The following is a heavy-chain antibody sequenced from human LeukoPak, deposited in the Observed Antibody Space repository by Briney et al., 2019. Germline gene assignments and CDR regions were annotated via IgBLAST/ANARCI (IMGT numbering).Heavy chain of an antibody. CDR2: IIPIFGTA. J-gene: IGHJ4*02. V-gene: IGHV1-69*13. CDR1: GGTFSSYA. CDR3: ARDRVGGLADY. D-gene: IGHD6-19*01. Sequence: ASVKVSCKASGGTFSSYAISWVRQAPGQGLEWMGGIIPIFGTANYAQKFQGRVTITADESTSTAYMELSSPRSEDTAVYYCARDRVGGLADYWGQGTLVTVSS.